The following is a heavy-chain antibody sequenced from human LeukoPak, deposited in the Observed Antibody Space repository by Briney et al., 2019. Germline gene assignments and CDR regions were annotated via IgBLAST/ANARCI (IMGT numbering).Heavy chain of an antibody. CDR2: ISSSGGST. D-gene: IGHD4-17*01. J-gene: IGHJ4*02. CDR3: VTHYYGDYRHGY. CDR1: GFTFSSYA. Sequence: PGGSLRLSCAASGFTFSSYAMSWVRQAPGKGLEWVSLISSSGGSTYYADSVKGRFTNSRDNSKNTVHLQMNSLRAEDPAVYYCVTHYYGDYRHGYWGQGILVTVSS. V-gene: IGHV3-23*01.